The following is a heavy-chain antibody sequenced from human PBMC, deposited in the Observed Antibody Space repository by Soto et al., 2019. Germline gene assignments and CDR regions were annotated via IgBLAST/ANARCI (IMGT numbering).Heavy chain of an antibody. CDR1: GFTFSSYG. Sequence: QVQLVESGGGVVQPGRSLRLSCGASGFTFSSYGMHWVRQAPGKGLEWVAVISYDGSSEYYADSVKGRFTISRDNSKNTLYLQVNTLRAEDTAVYYCATVDIVVVPAPISPYLYFYGMDVWGQGTTVTVSS. CDR2: ISYDGSSE. V-gene: IGHV3-30*03. J-gene: IGHJ6*02. CDR3: ATVDIVVVPAPISPYLYFYGMDV. D-gene: IGHD2-2*03.